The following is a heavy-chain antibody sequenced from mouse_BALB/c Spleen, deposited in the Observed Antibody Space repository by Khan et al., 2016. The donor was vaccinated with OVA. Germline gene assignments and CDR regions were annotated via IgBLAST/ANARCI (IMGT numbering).Heavy chain of an antibody. Sequence: EVQLVESGPGLVKPSQSLSLTCTVTGYSITSDYAWNWIRQFPGNKLEWMGYISYSGNIHYNPSLKSRISITRDTSKNQFFLKLNSVTTEDTATYYVARIYGGDFDYWGQGTTLTVSS. V-gene: IGHV3-2*02. J-gene: IGHJ2*01. CDR1: GYSITSDYA. D-gene: IGHD1-1*01. CDR2: ISYSGNI. CDR3: ARIYGGDFDY.